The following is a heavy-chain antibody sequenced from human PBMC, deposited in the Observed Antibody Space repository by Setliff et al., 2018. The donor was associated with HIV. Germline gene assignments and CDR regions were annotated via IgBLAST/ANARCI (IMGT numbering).Heavy chain of an antibody. V-gene: IGHV1-69*10. J-gene: IGHJ5*02. D-gene: IGHD3-10*01. CDR3: ARQHRYYYGSGSFHNWFDP. CDR2: IIPILGIA. Sequence: SVKVSCKASGGTFSSYAISWVRQAPGQGLEWMGGIIPILGIANYAQKFQGRVTITADKSTSTAYMELSSLRSEDTAVYYCARQHRYYYGSGSFHNWFDPWGQGTLVTVSS. CDR1: GGTFSSYA.